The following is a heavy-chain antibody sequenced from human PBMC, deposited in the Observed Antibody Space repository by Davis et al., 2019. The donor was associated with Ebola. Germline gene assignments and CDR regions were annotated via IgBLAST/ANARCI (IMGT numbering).Heavy chain of an antibody. CDR2: IYYSGST. J-gene: IGHJ6*02. CDR3: ARQYGYYGMDV. V-gene: IGHV4-39*01. CDR1: GGSISSSSYY. Sequence: SETLSLTCTVSGGSISSSSYYWSWIRQPPGKGLEWIGSIYYSGSTYYNPSLKSRVTISVDTSKNQFSLKLRSVTAADTAVYYCARQYGYYGMDVWGQGTTVTVSS. D-gene: IGHD4-17*01.